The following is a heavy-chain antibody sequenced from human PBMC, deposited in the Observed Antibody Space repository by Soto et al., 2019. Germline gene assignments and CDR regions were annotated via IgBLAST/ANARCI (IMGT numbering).Heavy chain of an antibody. Sequence: QVRLVQSGAEVKRSGASVKVSCKASGSRFTAHFMHWVRQAPGQGLEWMGWINPNSGDTNYSPKFQGRVTMTRDTSTVTVYMELRSLTSHDTAVYYCARGGSWYETWGQGTRVAVSS. V-gene: IGHV1-2*02. CDR1: GSRFTAHF. J-gene: IGHJ5*02. CDR3: ARGGSWYET. D-gene: IGHD6-13*01. CDR2: INPNSGDT.